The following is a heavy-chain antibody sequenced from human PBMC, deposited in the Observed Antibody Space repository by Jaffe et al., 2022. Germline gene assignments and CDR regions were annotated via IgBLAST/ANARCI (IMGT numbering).Heavy chain of an antibody. CDR3: AKEYHDFFGVVYYYYYYMDV. D-gene: IGHD3-3*01. V-gene: IGHV3-23*01. CDR1: GFTFSSYA. J-gene: IGHJ6*03. Sequence: EVQLLESGGGLVQPGGSLRLSCAASGFTFSSYAMSWVRQAPGKGLEWVSAISGSGGSTYYADSVKGRFTISRDNSKNTLYLQMNSLRAEDTAVYYCAKEYHDFFGVVYYYYYYMDVWGKGTTVTVSS. CDR2: ISGSGGST.